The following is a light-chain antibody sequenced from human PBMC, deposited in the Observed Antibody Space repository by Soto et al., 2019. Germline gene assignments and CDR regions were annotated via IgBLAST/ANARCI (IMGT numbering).Light chain of an antibody. CDR2: DVS. V-gene: IGLV2-14*03. J-gene: IGLJ2*01. Sequence: QSVLPQPASVSGSPGQSIAISCTGSSSDVGGYNYVSWYQQHSGKAPKLMIYDVSSRPSGVSDRFSGSKSGNTASLTISGLQAEDEAEYYCSSYTSSSTVIFGGGTKLTVL. CDR3: SSYTSSSTVI. CDR1: SSDVGGYNY.